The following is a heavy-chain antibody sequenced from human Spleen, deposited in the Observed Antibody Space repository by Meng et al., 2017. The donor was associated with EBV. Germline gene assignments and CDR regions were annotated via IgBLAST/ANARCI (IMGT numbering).Heavy chain of an antibody. Sequence: QVQLVQSGAEVVNPGASVKISCKASGYSFISNYIHWVRQAPGQGLEWMGIINPSVGTTTSPQKFQGRFTMTKDTSATTVYMELSGLTSDDTAVYYCARAVLGSGGYHYPDYWGQGTLVTVSS. CDR2: INPSVGTT. J-gene: IGHJ4*02. CDR3: ARAVLGSGGYHYPDY. CDR1: GYSFISNY. V-gene: IGHV1-46*01. D-gene: IGHD2-15*01.